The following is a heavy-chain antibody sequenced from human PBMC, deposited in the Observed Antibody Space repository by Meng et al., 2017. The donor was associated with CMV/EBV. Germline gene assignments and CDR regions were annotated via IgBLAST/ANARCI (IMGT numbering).Heavy chain of an antibody. J-gene: IGHJ6*02. D-gene: IGHD2-2*01. CDR1: GYTFTSYG. Sequence: ASVKVSCKASGYTFTSYGISWVRQAPGQGLEWMGWISAYNGNTNYAQKLQGRVTMTTDTSTSTAYMELRSLRSDNTAVYYCARGGVVPAASVYGMDVWGQGTTVTVSS. CDR2: ISAYNGNT. CDR3: ARGGVVPAASVYGMDV. V-gene: IGHV1-18*01.